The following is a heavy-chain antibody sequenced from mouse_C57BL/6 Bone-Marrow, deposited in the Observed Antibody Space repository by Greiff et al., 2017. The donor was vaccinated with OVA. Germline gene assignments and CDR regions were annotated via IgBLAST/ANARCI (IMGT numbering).Heavy chain of an antibody. CDR2: INYDGSST. D-gene: IGHD2-5*01. CDR1: GFTFSDYY. J-gene: IGHJ1*03. Sequence: EVQLVESEGGLVQPGSSMKLSCTASGFTFSDYYMAWVRQVPEKGLEWVANINYDGSSTHYLDSLKSRFIISRDNAKNILYLQMSSLKSEDTATYYCARESCYSNYPLWYFDVWGTGTTVTVSS. V-gene: IGHV5-16*01. CDR3: ARESCYSNYPLWYFDV.